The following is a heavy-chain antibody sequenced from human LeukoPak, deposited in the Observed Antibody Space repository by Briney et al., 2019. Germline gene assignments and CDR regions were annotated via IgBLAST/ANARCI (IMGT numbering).Heavy chain of an antibody. CDR3: ARGPLIPYYYASGSYIFDH. J-gene: IGHJ4*02. CDR1: GFTFSSYW. D-gene: IGHD3-10*01. Sequence: GGSLRLSCAASGFTFSSYWMSWVRQAPRKGLEWVANIKQDGSEKYYVDSVKGRFTISRDNAKNSLYLQMSSLRAEDTAVYYCARGPLIPYYYASGSYIFDHWGQGTLVTVSS. V-gene: IGHV3-7*03. CDR2: IKQDGSEK.